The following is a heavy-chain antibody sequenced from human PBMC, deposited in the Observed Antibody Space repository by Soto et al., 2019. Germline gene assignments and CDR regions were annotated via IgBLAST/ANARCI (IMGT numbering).Heavy chain of an antibody. Sequence: ASVKVSCKASGYTFTSYGTSWVRQAPAQRLEWMGWISAYNGNTNYAQKLQGRVTMTTDTSTSTAYMELRSLRSDDTAVYYCARDDDYGDYVHHRSDYYYGMDVWGQGTTVTVSS. CDR2: ISAYNGNT. V-gene: IGHV1-18*01. CDR1: GYTFTSYG. CDR3: ARDDDYGDYVHHRSDYYYGMDV. D-gene: IGHD4-17*01. J-gene: IGHJ6*02.